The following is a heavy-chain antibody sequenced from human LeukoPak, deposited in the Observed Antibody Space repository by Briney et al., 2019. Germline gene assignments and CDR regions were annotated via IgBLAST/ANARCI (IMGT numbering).Heavy chain of an antibody. D-gene: IGHD6-19*01. J-gene: IGHJ4*02. V-gene: IGHV3-9*02. CDR3: AKDNRRHYTSGPTPDSLH. Sequence: PGGSLRLSCVVSGFNSDDHAMHWVRQAPGKGLEWVSGIYWSSSGTGYADSVKGRFTVSRDSAKNSLYLQMNSLRVEDTAFYYCAKDNRRHYTSGPTPDSLHWGQGALVTVSS. CDR1: GFNSDDHA. CDR2: IYWSSSGT.